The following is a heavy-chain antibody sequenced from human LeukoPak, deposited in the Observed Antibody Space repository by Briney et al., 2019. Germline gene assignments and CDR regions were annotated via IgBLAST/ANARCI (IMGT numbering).Heavy chain of an antibody. CDR1: GYTFTGYY. D-gene: IGHD3-22*01. V-gene: IGHV1-69*04. Sequence: ASVKVSCKASGYTFTGYYMHWVRQAPGQGLEWMGRIIPILGIANYAQKFQGRVTITADKSTSTAYMELSSLRSEDTAVYYCARDRSYSSGNRYFDLWGRGTLVTVSS. CDR3: ARDRSYSSGNRYFDL. J-gene: IGHJ2*01. CDR2: IIPILGIA.